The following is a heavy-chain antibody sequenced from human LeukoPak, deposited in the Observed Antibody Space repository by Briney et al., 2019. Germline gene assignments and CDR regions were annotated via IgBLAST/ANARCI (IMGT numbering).Heavy chain of an antibody. CDR2: INPNSGGT. J-gene: IGHJ4*02. D-gene: IGHD3-22*01. Sequence: ASVKVSCKASGYTFTGYYMHWVRQAPGQGLEWMGWINPNSGGTNYAQKFQGRVTMTRDTSIRTAYMEMSRLRSDETAVYYCARYYGYYYDSSGYYYPDYWGQGTLVTVSS. V-gene: IGHV1-2*02. CDR3: ARYYGYYYDSSGYYYPDY. CDR1: GYTFTGYY.